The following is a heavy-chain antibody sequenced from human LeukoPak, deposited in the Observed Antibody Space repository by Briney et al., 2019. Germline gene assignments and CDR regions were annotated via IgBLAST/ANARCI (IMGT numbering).Heavy chain of an antibody. Sequence: SETLSLTCSVSGGSVSSDSYFWNWVRQPPGKGLEWIGYIYSSGSTNYNRSLKSRVTISVDTSKNQFSLKLSSVTAADTAVYYCARNNYYDSSGYVDYWGQGTLVTVSS. J-gene: IGHJ4*02. V-gene: IGHV4-61*01. D-gene: IGHD3-22*01. CDR2: IYSSGST. CDR1: GGSVSSDSYF. CDR3: ARNNYYDSSGYVDY.